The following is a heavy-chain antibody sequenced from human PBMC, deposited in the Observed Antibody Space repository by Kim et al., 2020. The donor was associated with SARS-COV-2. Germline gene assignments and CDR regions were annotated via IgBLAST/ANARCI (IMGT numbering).Heavy chain of an antibody. V-gene: IGHV3-33*01. CDR1: GFTFSSYG. J-gene: IGHJ6*02. CDR2: IWYDGSNK. Sequence: GGSLRLSCAASGFTFSSYGMHWVRQAPGKGLEWVAVIWYDGSNKYYADSVKGRFTISRDNSKNTLYLQMNSLRAEDTAVYYCARGSSIVVVPAASPYYYYYGMDVWGQGTTVTVSS. CDR3: ARGSSIVVVPAASPYYYYYGMDV. D-gene: IGHD2-2*01.